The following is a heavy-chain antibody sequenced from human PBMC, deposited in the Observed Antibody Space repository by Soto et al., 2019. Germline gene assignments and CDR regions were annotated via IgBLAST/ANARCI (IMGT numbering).Heavy chain of an antibody. CDR1: CYTFTIYD. D-gene: IGHD3-3*01. CDR2: MNPNSGNT. J-gene: IGHJ5*02. V-gene: IGHV1-8*01. Sequence: SVKVSCKSSCYTFTIYDINWVRQATGQGLEWMGWMNPNSGNTGYAQKFQGRVTMTRNTSISTAYMELSSLRSEDTAVYYCARRGRITIFGVVRRGWFDPWGQGTLVTVSS. CDR3: ARRGRITIFGVVRRGWFDP.